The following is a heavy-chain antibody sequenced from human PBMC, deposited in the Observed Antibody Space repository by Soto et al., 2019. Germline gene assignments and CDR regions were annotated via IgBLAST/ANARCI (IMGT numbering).Heavy chain of an antibody. Sequence: QITLQESGPTRVKPTQTLTLTCTFSGFSLSTGGVGVGWIRQPPGKALERLALIYWDDDKRYRRSRKSRRTIPNDTSNNPVVLTMTNMDPVDTATNYCAHSAGLQGNWNGGYFDFWGQGALVTVSS. D-gene: IGHD1-1*01. J-gene: IGHJ4*02. V-gene: IGHV2-5*02. CDR3: AHSAGLQGNWNGGYFDF. CDR1: GFSLSTGGVG. CDR2: IYWDDDK.